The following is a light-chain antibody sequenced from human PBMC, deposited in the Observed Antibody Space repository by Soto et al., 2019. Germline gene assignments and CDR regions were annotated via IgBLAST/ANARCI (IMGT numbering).Light chain of an antibody. J-gene: IGKJ4*01. CDR2: AAS. CDR3: QRYDDAPLT. Sequence: DIQMTQSPSSLSASVGDRVTMTCRASQDIANYLVWYQQQPGKVPNLLIYAASTLYSGVPSRFSGSGSGTDFTLTISSLQPEDVGTYYCQRYDDAPLTFGGGTKVEIK. V-gene: IGKV1-27*01. CDR1: QDIANY.